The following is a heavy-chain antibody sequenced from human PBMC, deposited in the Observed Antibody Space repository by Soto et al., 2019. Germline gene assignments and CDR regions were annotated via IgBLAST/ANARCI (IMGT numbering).Heavy chain of an antibody. Sequence: EVQLLESGGGLVQPGESLRLSCAASGFTFSSYAMSWVRQAPGKGLEWVSVISGSDDSTYYADSVKGRFTISRDNSKNTLYLQMNSLRAEDTAVYYCAKRSSSVTFDYWGQGTLVTVSS. V-gene: IGHV3-23*01. CDR2: ISGSDDST. J-gene: IGHJ4*02. CDR3: AKRSSSVTFDY. CDR1: GFTFSSYA. D-gene: IGHD6-6*01.